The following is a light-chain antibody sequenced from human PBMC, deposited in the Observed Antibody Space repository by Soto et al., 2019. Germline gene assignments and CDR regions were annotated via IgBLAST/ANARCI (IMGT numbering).Light chain of an antibody. CDR3: QQYDKLPFT. V-gene: IGKV1-33*01. J-gene: IGKJ3*01. CDR2: DAS. CDR1: QDISNY. Sequence: DIQMTQSPSSLSASVGDRVTITCQASQDISNYLNWYQQKPGKAPKLLIYDASNLETGVPSRFSGSGSGTDFTFTISSLQPEDIATYYCQQYDKLPFTFGAGTKVDIK.